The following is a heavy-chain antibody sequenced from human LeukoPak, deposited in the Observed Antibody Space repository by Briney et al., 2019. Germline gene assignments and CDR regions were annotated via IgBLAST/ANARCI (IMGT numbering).Heavy chain of an antibody. CDR1: GFTFSSYI. J-gene: IGHJ6*03. V-gene: IGHV3-48*04. CDR3: ARAGIRYCSSTSCYAYYMDV. Sequence: GGSLRLSCAASGFTFSSYIMNWVRQAPGKGLEWVSYISSSSSTIYYADSVKGRFTISRDNAKNSLYLQMNSLRAEDTAVYYCARAGIRYCSSTSCYAYYMDVWGKGTTVSVSS. CDR2: ISSSSSTI. D-gene: IGHD2-2*01.